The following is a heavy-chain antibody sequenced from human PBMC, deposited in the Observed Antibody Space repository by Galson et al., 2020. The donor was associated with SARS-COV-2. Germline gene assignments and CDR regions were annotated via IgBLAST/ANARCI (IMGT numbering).Heavy chain of an antibody. Sequence: SETLSLTCTVSGGSISSGGYYWSWIRQHPGKGLEWIGYIYYSGSTYYNPSLKSRVTISVDTSKNQFSLKLSSVTAADTAVYYCARAAWRELLFPPWDHDAFDIWGQGTMVTVSS. CDR3: ARAAWRELLFPPWDHDAFDI. D-gene: IGHD1-26*01. V-gene: IGHV4-31*03. CDR1: GGSISSGGYY. J-gene: IGHJ3*02. CDR2: IYYSGST.